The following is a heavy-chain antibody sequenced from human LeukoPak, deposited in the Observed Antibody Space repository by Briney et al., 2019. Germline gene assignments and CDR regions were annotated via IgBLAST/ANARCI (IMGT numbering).Heavy chain of an antibody. CDR1: GGSISSSSYY. CDR3: ARHNPSYDNVWGSYRYRIDY. J-gene: IGHJ4*02. Sequence: PSETLSLTCTVSGGSISSSSYYWGWIRQPPGKGLEWIGSIYYSGSTYYNPSLKSRVTISVDTSKNQFSLKLSSVTAADTAVYYCARHNPSYDNVWGSYRYRIDYWGQGTLVTVSS. D-gene: IGHD3-16*02. V-gene: IGHV4-39*01. CDR2: IYYSGST.